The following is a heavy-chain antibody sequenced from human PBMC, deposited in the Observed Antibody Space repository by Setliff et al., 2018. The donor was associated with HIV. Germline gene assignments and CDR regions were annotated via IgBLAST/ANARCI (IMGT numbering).Heavy chain of an antibody. CDR2: IYAGGST. D-gene: IGHD3-3*01. CDR3: VRGVQFMEWLE. J-gene: IGHJ4*02. V-gene: IGHV3-53*01. CDR1: GFAFSSHQ. Sequence: GGSLRLSCAASGFAFSSHQMSWVRQAPGKGLEWVSVIYAGGSTYYADSVKGRFTISRDNSKNMLYLQMNSLKTEDTAVYYCVRGVQFMEWLEGGQGTLVTVSS.